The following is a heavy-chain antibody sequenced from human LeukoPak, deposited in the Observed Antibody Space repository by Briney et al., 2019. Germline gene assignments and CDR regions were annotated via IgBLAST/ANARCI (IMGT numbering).Heavy chain of an antibody. Sequence: SETLSLTCTVSGGSISSSSYYWGWIRQPPGKGLEWIGSIYYSGSTYYNPSLKSRVTISVDTSKNQFSLKLSSVTAADTAVYYCARHRTYYYDSSGYPYYFDYWGQGTLVTVSS. D-gene: IGHD3-22*01. CDR1: GGSISSSSYY. V-gene: IGHV4-39*07. CDR3: ARHRTYYYDSSGYPYYFDY. J-gene: IGHJ4*02. CDR2: IYYSGST.